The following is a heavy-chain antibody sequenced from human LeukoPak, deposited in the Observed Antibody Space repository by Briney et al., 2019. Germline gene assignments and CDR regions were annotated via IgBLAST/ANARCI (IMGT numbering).Heavy chain of an antibody. Sequence: GGSLRLSCAAPGFTFSSYSMNWVRQAPGKGLEWVSSITRSNYKYYADSVKGRFTISRDNAKNSLYLQMNSLRAEDTAVYYCARDQVDSSGYNQEINYYYYMDVWGKGTTVTVSS. CDR1: GFTFSSYS. D-gene: IGHD3-22*01. CDR2: ITRSNYK. CDR3: ARDQVDSSGYNQEINYYYYMDV. J-gene: IGHJ6*03. V-gene: IGHV3-21*01.